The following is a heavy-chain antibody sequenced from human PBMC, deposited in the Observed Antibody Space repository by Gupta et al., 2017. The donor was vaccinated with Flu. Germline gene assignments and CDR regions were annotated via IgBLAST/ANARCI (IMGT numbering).Heavy chain of an antibody. D-gene: IGHD6-13*01. Sequence: QVQLQESGPGLVKPSETLSLTCTVSGGSISSYYWSWIRQPPGKGLEWIGYIYYSGSTNYNPSLKSRVTISVDTSKNQFSLKLSSVTAADTAVYYCARDGGSSWKNGYFDLWGRGTLVTVSS. J-gene: IGHJ2*01. CDR1: GGSISSYY. CDR3: ARDGGSSWKNGYFDL. V-gene: IGHV4-59*01. CDR2: IYYSGST.